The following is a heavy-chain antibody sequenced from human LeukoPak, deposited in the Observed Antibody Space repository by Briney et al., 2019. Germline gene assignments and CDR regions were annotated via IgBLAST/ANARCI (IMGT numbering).Heavy chain of an antibody. CDR3: ASSGRPAAAGY. D-gene: IGHD2-2*01. J-gene: IGHJ4*02. CDR2: INHSGST. CDR1: GGSFSGYY. V-gene: IGHV4-34*01. Sequence: SETLSLTCAVYGGSFSGYYWSWIRQPPGNGLEWIGEINHSGSTNYNPSLKSRVTISVDTSKNQFSLKLSSVTAADTAVYYCASSGRPAAAGYWGQGTLVTVSS.